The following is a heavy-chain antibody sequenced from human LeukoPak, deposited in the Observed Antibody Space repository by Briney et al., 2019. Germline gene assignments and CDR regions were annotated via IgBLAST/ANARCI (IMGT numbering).Heavy chain of an antibody. V-gene: IGHV3-7*01. CDR1: GFTFSTYS. D-gene: IGHD1-26*01. J-gene: IGHJ4*02. Sequence: PGGSLRLSCAASGFTFSTYSMNWVRQAPGKGLEWVANIKQDGSEKYYVDSVKGRFTISRDNAKNSLYLQMNSLRAEDTAVYYCASSVDPTSGSYRGDYWGQGTLVTVSS. CDR3: ASSVDPTSGSYRGDY. CDR2: IKQDGSEK.